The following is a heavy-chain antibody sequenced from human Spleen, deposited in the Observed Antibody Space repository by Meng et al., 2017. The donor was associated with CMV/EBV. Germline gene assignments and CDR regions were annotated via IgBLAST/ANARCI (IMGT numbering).Heavy chain of an antibody. CDR2: INSDGSST. D-gene: IGHD6-6*01. V-gene: IGHV3-74*01. CDR1: GFTFSSYW. J-gene: IGHJ6*02. CDR3: ARDSLEYSSSSGYYYYGMDV. Sequence: GGSLRLSCAASGFTFSSYWMHWVRQAPGKGLVWVSRINSDGSSTSYADSVKGRFTISRDNAKNTLYLQMNSLRAEDTAVYYCARDSLEYSSSSGYYYYGMDVWGQGTTVPSP.